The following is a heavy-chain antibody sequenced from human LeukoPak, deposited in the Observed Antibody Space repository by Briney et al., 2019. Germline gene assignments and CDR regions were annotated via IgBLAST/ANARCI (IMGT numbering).Heavy chain of an antibody. CDR3: ARWNGDFDY. CDR2: IYYSGST. CDR1: GGSISSSSYY. Sequence: PSETLSLTCTVSGGSISSSSYYWGWIRQPPGKGLEWIGSIYYSGSTYYNPSLKSRVTISVDTSKNQFSLKLSSVTAADTAVYYCARWNGDFDYWGQGTLVTVSS. V-gene: IGHV4-39*01. J-gene: IGHJ4*02. D-gene: IGHD1-1*01.